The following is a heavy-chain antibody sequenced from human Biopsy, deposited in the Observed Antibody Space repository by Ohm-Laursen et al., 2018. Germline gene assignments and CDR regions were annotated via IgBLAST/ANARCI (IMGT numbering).Heavy chain of an antibody. Sequence: SVKVSCKASGFSFTGYYIHWVRQAPGQGLEWMGWISPKSGDTNYAHKFQGNITMTRDTSMSTAYMEMSRLRCDDTAVYYCALQSVAQMKNVDYWGQGTLVTVSS. CDR3: ALQSVAQMKNVDY. CDR2: ISPKSGDT. V-gene: IGHV1-2*02. D-gene: IGHD6-19*01. CDR1: GFSFTGYY. J-gene: IGHJ4*02.